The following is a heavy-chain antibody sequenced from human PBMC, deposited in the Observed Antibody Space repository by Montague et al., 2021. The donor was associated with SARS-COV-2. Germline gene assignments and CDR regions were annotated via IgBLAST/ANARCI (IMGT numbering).Heavy chain of an antibody. CDR1: GGSISTYY. Sequence: SETLSLTCPVSGGSISTYYWSWIRQPPGKGLEWIGYIYYTGSTKYNPSLKSRVTMSLDRPTNRFSLRLNSVTAADTAMYYCARAQNTCFIANCVNYFDFWGLGAQVTVSS. CDR2: IYYTGST. D-gene: IGHD1-1*01. V-gene: IGHV4-59*01. J-gene: IGHJ4*02. CDR3: ARAQNTCFIANCVNYFDF.